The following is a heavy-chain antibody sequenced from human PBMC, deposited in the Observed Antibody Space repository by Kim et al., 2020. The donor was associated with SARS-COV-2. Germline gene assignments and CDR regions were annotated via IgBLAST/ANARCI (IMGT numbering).Heavy chain of an antibody. J-gene: IGHJ4*02. Sequence: TFYADSVQSRFTTSRDNSKNTPYLQRNSLRAEDTAVYYCAKRDFWAGFDFWGQGTLVTVSS. D-gene: IGHD6-19*01. V-gene: IGHV3-23*01. CDR3: AKRDFWAGFDF. CDR2: T.